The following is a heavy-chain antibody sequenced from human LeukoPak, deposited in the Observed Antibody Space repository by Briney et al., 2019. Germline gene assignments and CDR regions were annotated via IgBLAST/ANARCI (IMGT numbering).Heavy chain of an antibody. V-gene: IGHV3-48*01. CDR3: ARGLFLSGYLDAFDI. J-gene: IGHJ3*02. Sequence: GGSLRLSCAASGFTVRSYSMNWVRQAPGKGLEWVSYIGTGSHPIYADSVKGRCTISRDGSKNTLYLQMNSLRVEDTAVYYCARGLFLSGYLDAFDIWGQGTVVTVSS. D-gene: IGHD3-22*01. CDR2: IGTGSHPI. CDR1: GFTVRSYS.